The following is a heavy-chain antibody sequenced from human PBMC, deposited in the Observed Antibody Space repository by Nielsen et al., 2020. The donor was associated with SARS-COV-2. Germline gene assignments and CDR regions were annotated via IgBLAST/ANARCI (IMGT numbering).Heavy chain of an antibody. V-gene: IGHV3-9*01. CDR2: ISWNGRYI. CDR1: GFPFDDYA. Sequence: SLKISCAASGFPFDDYAMHWVRQAPGKGLEWVSGISWNGRYIGYADSVKGRFTISRDNAKNSLYLQMNSLRVEDTALYYCAKEPYSSSPYWGQGTLVTVSS. CDR3: AKEPYSSSPY. D-gene: IGHD6-6*01. J-gene: IGHJ4*02.